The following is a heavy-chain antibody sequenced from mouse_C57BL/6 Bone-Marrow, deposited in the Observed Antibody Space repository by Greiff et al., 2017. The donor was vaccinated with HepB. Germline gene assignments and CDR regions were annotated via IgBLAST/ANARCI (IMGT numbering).Heavy chain of an antibody. D-gene: IGHD4-1*01. CDR3: ARDDWDDWFAY. Sequence: DVHLVESGGGLVKPGGSLKLSCAASGFTFSSYAMSWVRQTPEKRLEWVATISDGGSYTYYPDNVKGRFTISRDNAKNNLYLQMSHLKSEDTAMYYCARDDWDDWFAYWGQGTLVTVSA. J-gene: IGHJ3*01. CDR1: GFTFSSYA. CDR2: ISDGGSYT. V-gene: IGHV5-4*01.